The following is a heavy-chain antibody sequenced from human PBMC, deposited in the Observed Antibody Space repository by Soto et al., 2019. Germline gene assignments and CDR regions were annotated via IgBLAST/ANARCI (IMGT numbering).Heavy chain of an antibody. CDR2: IKSKTDGGTT. V-gene: IGHV3-15*01. CDR3: TTRITIFGVVITDFDY. Sequence: GGSLRLSCAASGFTFSNAWMSWVRQAPGKGLEWVGRIKSKTDGGTTDYAAPVKGRFTISRDDSKNTLYLQMNSLKTEDTAVYYCTTRITIFGVVITDFDYWGQGTLVTVSS. D-gene: IGHD3-3*01. J-gene: IGHJ4*02. CDR1: GFTFSNAW.